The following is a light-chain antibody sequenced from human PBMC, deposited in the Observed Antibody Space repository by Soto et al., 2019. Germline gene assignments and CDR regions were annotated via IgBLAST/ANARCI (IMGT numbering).Light chain of an antibody. CDR1: SSDVGGYNY. CDR2: DVS. V-gene: IGLV2-14*01. CDR3: SSYTRSSTPLGV. J-gene: IGLJ1*01. Sequence: QSALTQPASVSGSPGQSITISCTGTSSDVGGYNYVSWYQQHPGKAPKLMIYDVSNRPSGVSNRFSGSKSGNTASLTISGLQAEDEADYYCSSYTRSSTPLGVFRTGTKVTVL.